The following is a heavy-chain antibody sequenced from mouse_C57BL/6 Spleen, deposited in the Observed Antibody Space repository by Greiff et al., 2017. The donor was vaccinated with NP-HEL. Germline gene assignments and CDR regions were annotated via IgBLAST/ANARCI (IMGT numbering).Heavy chain of an antibody. CDR2: IYPGDGDT. J-gene: IGHJ1*03. CDR3: AREGLLRYGDWYFDV. CDR1: GYAFSSSW. V-gene: IGHV1-82*01. D-gene: IGHD1-1*01. Sequence: QVQLQQPGAELVKPGASVKISCKASGYAFSSSWMNWVKQRPGKGLEWIGRIYPGDGDTNYNGKFKGKATLTADKSSSTAYMQLSSLTSEDSAVYFCAREGLLRYGDWYFDVWGTGTTVTVSS.